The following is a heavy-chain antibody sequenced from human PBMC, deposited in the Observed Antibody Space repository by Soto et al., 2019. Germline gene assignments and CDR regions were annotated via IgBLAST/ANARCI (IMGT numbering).Heavy chain of an antibody. CDR1: GFTFNNYP. CDR2: ISYDGSEK. J-gene: IGHJ4*02. D-gene: IGHD1-1*01. V-gene: IGHV3-30-3*01. Sequence: GGSLRLSCAASGFTFNNYPMHWVRQAPGKGLEWVAIISYDGSEKYYADSVKGRFTISRDNPKNTLYLQMNSLRAVDTAVYYCASEQLAVLRGVLDYWGQGTLVTVSS. CDR3: ASEQLAVLRGVLDY.